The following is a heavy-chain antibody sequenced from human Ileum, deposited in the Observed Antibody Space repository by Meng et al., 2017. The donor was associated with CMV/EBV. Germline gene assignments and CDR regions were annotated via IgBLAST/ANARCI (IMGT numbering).Heavy chain of an antibody. CDR1: GDSISSDNYH. CDR3: AIYYGGVGGRGY. D-gene: IGHD2-21*01. J-gene: IGHJ4*02. V-gene: IGHV4-61*02. CDR2: RHKNGND. Sequence: QVQLQESGPGLVNPSQTLSLTCSVSGDSISSDNYHWSWIRQPAGKGLEWIGQRHKNGNDNYNASLKSRVTISIDTSKNQFSLTLTSVTAADTAVYYCAIYYGGVGGRGYWAQGTLVTVSS.